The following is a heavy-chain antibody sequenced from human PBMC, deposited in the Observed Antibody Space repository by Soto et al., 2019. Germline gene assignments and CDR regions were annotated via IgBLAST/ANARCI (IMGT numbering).Heavy chain of an antibody. Sequence: GASVKVSCKASGFTFTSSAVQWVRQARGQRLEWIGWIVVGSGNTNYAQKFQERVTITRDMSTSTAYMELSSLRSEDTAVYYCAVDPTTGIVGATLDYYYYGMDVWGQGTTVTVSS. CDR1: GFTFTSSA. CDR3: AVDPTTGIVGATLDYYYYGMDV. J-gene: IGHJ6*02. V-gene: IGHV1-58*01. D-gene: IGHD1-26*01. CDR2: IVVGSGNT.